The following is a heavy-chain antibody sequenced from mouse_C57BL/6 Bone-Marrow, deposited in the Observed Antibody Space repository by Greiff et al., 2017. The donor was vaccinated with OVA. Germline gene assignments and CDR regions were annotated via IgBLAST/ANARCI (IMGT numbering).Heavy chain of an antibody. Sequence: QVQLKESGPGLVQPSQCLSITCTVSGFSFTSYGVHWVRQSPGKGLEWLGGIWSGGGTDYNAAFITSLSISKDNSTSQVSFKMNSLQAADTAIYYCASLYYGNYGWYFDIWGTGTTVTVSS. CDR2: IWSGGGT. CDR3: ASLYYGNYGWYFDI. J-gene: IGHJ1*03. V-gene: IGHV2-2*01. CDR1: GFSFTSYG. D-gene: IGHD2-1*01.